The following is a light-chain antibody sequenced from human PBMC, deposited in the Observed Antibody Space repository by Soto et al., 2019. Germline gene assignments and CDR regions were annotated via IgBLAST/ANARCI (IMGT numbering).Light chain of an antibody. Sequence: SVLTQPPSVSEAPGQRVPISCTGSSSNIGAGYEAHWYQQVPGTAPKLLIYENNNRPSGVPDRFSGSKSGTSASLAITGLQAEDEAEYYCQSYDSSLSGYVFGTGTKVTVL. CDR3: QSYDSSLSGYV. J-gene: IGLJ1*01. CDR1: SSNIGAGYE. V-gene: IGLV1-40*01. CDR2: ENN.